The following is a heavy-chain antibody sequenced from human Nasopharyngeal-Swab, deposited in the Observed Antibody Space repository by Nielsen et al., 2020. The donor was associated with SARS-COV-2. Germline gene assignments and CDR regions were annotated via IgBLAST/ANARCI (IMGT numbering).Heavy chain of an antibody. D-gene: IGHD3-10*01. CDR2: IDPSDSYT. J-gene: IGHJ6*02. Sequence: VRQMPGKGLEWMGRIDPSDSYTNYSPSFQGHVTISADKSISTAYLQWGSLKASDTAMYYCARQPPTGSGRGGVDVWGQGTTVTVSS. V-gene: IGHV5-10-1*01. CDR3: ARQPPTGSGRGGVDV.